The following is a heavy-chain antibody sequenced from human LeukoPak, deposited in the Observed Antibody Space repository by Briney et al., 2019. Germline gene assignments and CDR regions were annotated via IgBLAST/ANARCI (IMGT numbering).Heavy chain of an antibody. D-gene: IGHD6-13*01. CDR2: IYHSGSP. CDR1: GYSISSGYY. V-gene: IGHV4-38-2*02. CDR3: ARDSTAAAGTGL. J-gene: IGHJ3*01. Sequence: SETLSLTCAVSGYSISSGYYWGWIRQPPGKGLEWIGSIYHSGSPYYNPSLKSRVTISLDTSKNQFSLKLSSVTAADTAVYYCARDSTAAAGTGLWGQGTMVTVSS.